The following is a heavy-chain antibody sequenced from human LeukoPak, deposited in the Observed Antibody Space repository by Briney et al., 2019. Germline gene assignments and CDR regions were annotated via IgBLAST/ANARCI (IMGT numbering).Heavy chain of an antibody. CDR2: TYYSGST. J-gene: IGHJ6*02. CDR3: ARLIAVAGTDYYYGMDV. V-gene: IGHV4-59*08. Sequence: SETLSLTCTASGGSISSYYWSWIRQPPGKGLEWIGYTYYSGSTNYNPSLKSRVTISVDTSKNQFSLKLSSVTAADTAVYYCARLIAVAGTDYYYGMDVWGQGTTVTVSS. CDR1: GGSISSYY. D-gene: IGHD6-19*01.